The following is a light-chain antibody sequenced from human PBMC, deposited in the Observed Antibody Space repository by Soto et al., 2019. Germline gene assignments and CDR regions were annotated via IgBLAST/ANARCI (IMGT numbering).Light chain of an antibody. CDR3: QQYYDTPYT. Sequence: DIVMTKSPDTLALALVGGATISCKSSRSVLNRPYNKDYLAWYQQKPGQPPKLLVYWSSTREPGVPDRFSGSGSGTDFTLTVSRLQGEDVAVYYCQQYYDTPYTFGQGTKLQIK. V-gene: IGKV4-1*01. CDR2: WSS. CDR1: RSVLNRPYNKDY. J-gene: IGKJ2*01.